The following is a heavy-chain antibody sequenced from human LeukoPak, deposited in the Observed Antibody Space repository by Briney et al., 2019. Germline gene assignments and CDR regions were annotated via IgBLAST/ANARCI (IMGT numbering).Heavy chain of an antibody. CDR1: GYTFTSYD. CDR3: ARDRLGDYDHSGYYDK. Sequence: ASVKVSCKASGYTFTSYDINWVRQATGQGLEWMGWMNPNSGSTGYAQKFQGRVTITRNTSISTAYMELSGLRSEDTAVYYCARDRLGDYDHSGYYDKWGQGTLVTVSS. J-gene: IGHJ4*02. D-gene: IGHD3-22*01. V-gene: IGHV1-8*03. CDR2: MNPNSGST.